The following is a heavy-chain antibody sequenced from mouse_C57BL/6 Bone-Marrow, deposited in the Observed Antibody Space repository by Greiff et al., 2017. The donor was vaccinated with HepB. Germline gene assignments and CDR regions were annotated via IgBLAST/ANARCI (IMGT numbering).Heavy chain of an antibody. J-gene: IGHJ3*01. D-gene: IGHD2-5*01. CDR2: ISNGGGST. V-gene: IGHV5-12*01. Sequence: EVKLQESGGGLVQPGGSLKLSCAASGFTFSDYYMYWVRQTPEKRLEWVAYISNGGGSTYYPDTVKGRFTISRDNAKNTLYLQMSRLKSEDTAMYYCARPLYYSNYPAWFAYWGQGTLVTVSA. CDR1: GFTFSDYY. CDR3: ARPLYYSNYPAWFAY.